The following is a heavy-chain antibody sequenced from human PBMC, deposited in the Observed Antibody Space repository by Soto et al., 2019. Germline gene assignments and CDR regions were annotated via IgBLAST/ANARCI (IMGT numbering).Heavy chain of an antibody. Sequence: PSETLSLTCTVSGGSISSGGYYWSWIRQHPGKGLEWIGYIYYSGSTYYNPSLKSRVTISVDTSKNQFSLKLSSVTAADTAVYYCAFFPAYYYGWGSYYENCFAPGAKEPRVTVPP. CDR1: GGSISSGGYY. V-gene: IGHV4-31*03. CDR3: AFFPAYYYGWGSYYENCFAP. J-gene: IGHJ5*02. D-gene: IGHD3-10*01. CDR2: IYYSGST.